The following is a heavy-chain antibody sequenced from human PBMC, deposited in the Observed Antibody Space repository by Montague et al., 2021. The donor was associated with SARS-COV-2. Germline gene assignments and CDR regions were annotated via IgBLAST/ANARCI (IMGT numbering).Heavy chain of an antibody. CDR2: IDPSDSYA. Sequence: QSGAEVKKPGESLRISCQASGYTFINSWIIWVRQMPGKGLEWMGRIDPSDSYATYSPSFQGHVTISADKSINTAYLQWRSLETSDTAIYYCAREDLNWFDPWGQGTLVTVSS. CDR1: GYTFINSW. V-gene: IGHV5-10-1*01. J-gene: IGHJ5*02. CDR3: AREDLNWFDP.